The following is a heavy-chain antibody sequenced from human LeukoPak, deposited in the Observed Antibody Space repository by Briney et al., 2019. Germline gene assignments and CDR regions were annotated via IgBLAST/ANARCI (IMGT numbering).Heavy chain of an antibody. CDR3: ARGSGRYGYFDL. CDR2: ISYDGSNK. CDR1: GFTFSSYA. J-gene: IGHJ2*01. Sequence: GGSLRLSCAASGFTFSSYAMHWVRQAPGKGLEWVAVISYDGSNKYYADSVKGRFTISRDNSKNTLYLQMDSLRAEDTAVYYCARGSGRYGYFDLWGRGTLVTVSS. V-gene: IGHV3-30-3*01. D-gene: IGHD6-19*01.